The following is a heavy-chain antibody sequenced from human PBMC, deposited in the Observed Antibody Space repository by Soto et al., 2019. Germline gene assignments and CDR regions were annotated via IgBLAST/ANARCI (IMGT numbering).Heavy chain of an antibody. CDR1: GYTFTSYG. CDR2: ISAYNGNT. V-gene: IGHV1-18*01. Sequence: ASVKVSCKASGYTFTSYGISWVRQAPGQGLEWMGWISAYNGNTNYAQKLQGRVTMTTDTSTSTAYMELRSLRSDDTAVYYCARDLTGEVLWFGELSVQDAFDIWGQGTMVTVSS. J-gene: IGHJ3*02. D-gene: IGHD3-10*01. CDR3: ARDLTGEVLWFGELSVQDAFDI.